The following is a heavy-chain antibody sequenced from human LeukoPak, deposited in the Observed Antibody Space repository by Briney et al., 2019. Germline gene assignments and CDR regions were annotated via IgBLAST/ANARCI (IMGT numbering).Heavy chain of an antibody. V-gene: IGHV1-69*06. CDR3: ARNPSYYYYYMDV. CDR1: GGTFSSYA. Sequence: ASAKVSCKASGGTFSSYAISWVRQAPGQGLEWMGGIIPIFGTANYAQKFQGRVTITADKSTSTAYMELSSLRSEDTAVYYCARNPSYYYYYMDVWGKGTTVTVSS. J-gene: IGHJ6*03. CDR2: IIPIFGTA.